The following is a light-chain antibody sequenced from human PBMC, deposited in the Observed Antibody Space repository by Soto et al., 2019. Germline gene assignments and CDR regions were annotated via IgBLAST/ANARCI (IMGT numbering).Light chain of an antibody. CDR3: HQYDNWPLTWT. J-gene: IGKJ1*01. V-gene: IGKV3-15*01. CDR1: QSVSSN. Sequence: EIVMTQSPATLSVSPGDRATLSCRASQSVSSNLAWYQQKPGQAPWLLIFGASTRATGVPARFSGSGSGTEFTRTISSLQSEDFAVYYCHQYDNWPLTWTFAQGTKVEIK. CDR2: GAS.